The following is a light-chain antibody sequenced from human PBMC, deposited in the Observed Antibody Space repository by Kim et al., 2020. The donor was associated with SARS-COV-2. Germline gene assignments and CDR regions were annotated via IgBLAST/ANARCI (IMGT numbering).Light chain of an antibody. J-gene: IGKJ1*01. CDR1: QSVSTN. CDR2: GAS. CDR3: QQYNNWPRT. Sequence: EIVMTQSPATLSVSPGERVTLSCRASQSVSTNLAWYQQKPGQAPRILFYGASTRATGIPARFSGSGSGTEFSLTISSLQSEDFAVYYCQQYNNWPRTFGQGTKVDIK. V-gene: IGKV3-15*01.